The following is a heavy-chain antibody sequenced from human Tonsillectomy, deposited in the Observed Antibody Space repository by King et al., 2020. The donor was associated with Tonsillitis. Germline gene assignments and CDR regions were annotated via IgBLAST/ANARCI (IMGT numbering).Heavy chain of an antibody. CDR3: ARAQVHCTTTRCYAYYFEY. D-gene: IGHD2-2*01. V-gene: IGHV1-18*01. Sequence: QLVQSGAEVKRPGASVKVSCKASGYTFTNYGIVWVRQAPGQGLEWVGWISAYNGNTDYTQRLHGRVTMTTDKSTRTAYMELRSLRSDDTAVYFCARAQVHCTTTRCYAYYFEYWGQGTLVTVSS. J-gene: IGHJ4*02. CDR1: GYTFTNYG. CDR2: ISAYNGNT.